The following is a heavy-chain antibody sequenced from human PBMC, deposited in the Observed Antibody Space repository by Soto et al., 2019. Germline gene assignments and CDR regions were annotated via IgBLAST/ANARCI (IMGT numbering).Heavy chain of an antibody. Sequence: GASVKVSCKASGYTFTSYGISWVRQAPGQGLEWMGWISAYNGNTNYAQKLQGRVTMTTDTSTSTAYMELRSLRSDDTAVYYCARDPMAPNGFGESYYYYYYMDVWGKGTTVTVSS. V-gene: IGHV1-18*01. CDR3: ARDPMAPNGFGESYYYYYYMDV. J-gene: IGHJ6*03. CDR1: GYTFTSYG. D-gene: IGHD3-10*01. CDR2: ISAYNGNT.